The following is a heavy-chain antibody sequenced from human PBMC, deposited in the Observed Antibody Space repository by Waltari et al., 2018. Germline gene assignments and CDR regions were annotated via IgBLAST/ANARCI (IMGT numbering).Heavy chain of an antibody. CDR2: IGYSGYNA. Sequence: EVQLLESGGGLVQPGGSLRLSCVASGFTFSSYGMSWVRQAPGKGLEWVSGIGYSGYNAYNADAVKGRFTISRDNSRSTLYLQMNSLRVEDTAVYYCAKDLAQVGSLPYYFDYWGQGTLVTVSS. D-gene: IGHD3-16*01. CDR1: GFTFSSYG. CDR3: AKDLAQVGSLPYYFDY. V-gene: IGHV3-23*01. J-gene: IGHJ4*02.